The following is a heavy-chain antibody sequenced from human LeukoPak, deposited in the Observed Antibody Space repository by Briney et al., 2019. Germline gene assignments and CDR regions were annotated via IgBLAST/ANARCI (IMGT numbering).Heavy chain of an antibody. Sequence: GGSLRLSCAASGFTFDDYGMSWVRQAPGKGLEWVSGINWNGGSTGYADSVKGRFTISRDNAKNSLYLQMNSLRAEDTAVYYCARDIVLMVYATYYFDYWGQGTLVTVSS. V-gene: IGHV3-20*04. CDR3: ARDIVLMVYATYYFDY. D-gene: IGHD2-8*01. CDR1: GFTFDDYG. J-gene: IGHJ4*02. CDR2: INWNGGST.